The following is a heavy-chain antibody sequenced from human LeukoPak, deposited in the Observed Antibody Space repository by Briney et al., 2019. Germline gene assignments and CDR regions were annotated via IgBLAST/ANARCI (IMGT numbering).Heavy chain of an antibody. CDR3: AREDGTMVRDMDV. J-gene: IGHJ6*04. CDR2: ISSSSSYI. Sequence: GGSLRLSCAASGFTFSSYSMNWVRQAPGKGLEWVSSISSSSSYIYYADSVKGRFTISRDNAKNSLYLQMNSLRAEDTAVYYCAREDGTMVRDMDVWGKGTTVTVSS. V-gene: IGHV3-21*01. CDR1: GFTFSSYS. D-gene: IGHD3-10*01.